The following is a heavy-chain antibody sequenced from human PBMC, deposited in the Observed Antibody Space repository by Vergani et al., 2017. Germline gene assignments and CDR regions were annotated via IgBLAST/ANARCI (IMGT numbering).Heavy chain of an antibody. V-gene: IGHV1-46*03. CDR2: INPSGGST. CDR3: ARTPCGGDCFNWYFDL. J-gene: IGHJ2*01. CDR1: GYTFTSYY. Sequence: QVQLVQSGAEVKKPGASVKVSCKASGYTFTSYYMHWVRPAPGQGLEWMGIINPSGGSTSYAQKFQGRATMTRDTSTSTVYMELSSLSSEDTAVYYCARTPCGGDCFNWYFDLWGRGTLVTVSS. D-gene: IGHD2-21*02.